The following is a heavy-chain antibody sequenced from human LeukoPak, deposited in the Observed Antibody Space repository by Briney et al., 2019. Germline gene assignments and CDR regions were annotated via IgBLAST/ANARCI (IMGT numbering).Heavy chain of an antibody. CDR2: TYYRSKWFN. CDR1: GDSVSSNSAT. Sequence: SQTLSLTCAIPGDSVSSNSATWTFIRQSPSRGLEWLGRTYYRSKWFNEYAVSVKSRITINTDTSKNQFSLQLTSVTPEDTAMYFCARELGRRGIDYWGQGTLVTVSS. V-gene: IGHV6-1*01. CDR3: ARELGRRGIDY. D-gene: IGHD3-10*01. J-gene: IGHJ4*02.